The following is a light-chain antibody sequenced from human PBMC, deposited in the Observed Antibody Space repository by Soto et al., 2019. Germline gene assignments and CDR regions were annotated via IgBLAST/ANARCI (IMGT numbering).Light chain of an antibody. Sequence: EVVMTQSPATLSVSPGERATLSCRASQSVRSNLAWYQQKVGQAPRLLIYRASTRATGIPARFSGSGSGTEFTLTISSLQSEDFAVYYCQQHNNWPLTFGGGTKVEIK. CDR2: RAS. CDR3: QQHNNWPLT. V-gene: IGKV3-15*01. J-gene: IGKJ4*01. CDR1: QSVRSN.